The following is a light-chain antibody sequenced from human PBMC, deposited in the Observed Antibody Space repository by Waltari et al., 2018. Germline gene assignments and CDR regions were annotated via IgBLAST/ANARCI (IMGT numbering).Light chain of an antibody. Sequence: DIVMTQSPLSLPVPPGEPASISCRSSQSLRHSNGYNYLDWYLQKPGQSPPLLIYLGSNRASGVPDRFSGSGSGTDFTLKISRVEAEDVRVYYCMQALQTPWTFGQGTKVEIK. CDR2: LGS. CDR3: MQALQTPWT. J-gene: IGKJ1*01. CDR1: QSLRHSNGYNY. V-gene: IGKV2-28*01.